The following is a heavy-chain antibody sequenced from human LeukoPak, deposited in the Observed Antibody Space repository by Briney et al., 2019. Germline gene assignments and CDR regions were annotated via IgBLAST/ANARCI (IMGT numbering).Heavy chain of an antibody. Sequence: GRSLRLSCAASGFTFSSYGMHWVRQAPGKGLEWVAVISYDGSNKYYADSVKGRFTISRDNSKNTLYLQMNSLRAEDTAVYYCANTPAPGGYYDSSGYDAFDIRGQGTMVTVSS. CDR3: ANTPAPGGYYDSSGYDAFDI. CDR1: GFTFSSYG. D-gene: IGHD3-22*01. CDR2: ISYDGSNK. V-gene: IGHV3-30*18. J-gene: IGHJ3*02.